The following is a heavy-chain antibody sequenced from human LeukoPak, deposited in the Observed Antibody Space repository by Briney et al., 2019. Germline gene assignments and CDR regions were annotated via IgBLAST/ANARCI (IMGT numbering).Heavy chain of an antibody. CDR3: ARDKGNHPYNWFDA. Sequence: SGGSLRLSCAASGFTFNNYAMHWVRQAPGKGLEWVTTIWYDGSNKYYGDSVKGRFTISRDNSKSTLYLQMNSLRAEDTAVYYCARDKGNHPYNWFDAWGQGTLVTVSS. CDR2: IWYDGSNK. CDR1: GFTFNNYA. V-gene: IGHV3-30*02. D-gene: IGHD1-14*01. J-gene: IGHJ5*02.